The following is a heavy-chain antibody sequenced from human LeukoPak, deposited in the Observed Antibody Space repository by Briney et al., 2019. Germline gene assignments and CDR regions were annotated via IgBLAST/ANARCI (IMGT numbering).Heavy chain of an antibody. V-gene: IGHV4-59*01. J-gene: IGHJ2*01. CDR1: GGSISSYY. Sequence: SETLSVICTVSGGSISSYYWSWIRQPPGKGLEWIGYIYYSGSTNYNPSLKSRVTISVDTSKNQFSLKLSSVTAADTAVYYCARDSSSWYQTPNWYFDLWGRGTLVTVSS. D-gene: IGHD6-13*01. CDR2: IYYSGST. CDR3: ARDSSSWYQTPNWYFDL.